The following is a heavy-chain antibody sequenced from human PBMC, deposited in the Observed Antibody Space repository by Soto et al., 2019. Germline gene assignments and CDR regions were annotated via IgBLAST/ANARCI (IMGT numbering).Heavy chain of an antibody. CDR1: GYRFTNYW. J-gene: IGHJ4*02. Sequence: GESLKISCKGSGYRFTNYWIGWVRQTPGKGLEWMGIIYPGDPDTRYSPSFQGQVTISADKSINTAYLRWRSLKASDTAMYYCARQAVLAAFPYYFDSWGQGTLVTVSS. V-gene: IGHV5-51*01. CDR3: ARQAVLAAFPYYFDS. D-gene: IGHD4-17*01. CDR2: IYPGDPDT.